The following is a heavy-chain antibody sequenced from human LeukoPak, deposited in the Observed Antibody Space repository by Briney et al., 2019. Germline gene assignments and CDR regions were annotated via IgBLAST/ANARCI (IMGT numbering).Heavy chain of an antibody. D-gene: IGHD1-26*01. V-gene: IGHV3-7*01. CDR2: IKTDGSQI. CDR3: ARGGADPHYYYYYYMDV. CDR1: GFTFSNYW. J-gene: IGHJ6*03. Sequence: EGSLRLSCVASGFTFSNYWMTWVRQAPGKGLEWVANIKTDGSQIYYVDSVKGRFTISRDNAKNSLYLQMNGLRAEDTAVYYCARGGADPHYYYYYYMDVWGKGTTVTVSS.